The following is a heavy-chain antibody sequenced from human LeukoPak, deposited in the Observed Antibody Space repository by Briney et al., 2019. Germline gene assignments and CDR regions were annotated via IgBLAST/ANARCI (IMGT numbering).Heavy chain of an antibody. J-gene: IGHJ6*03. CDR2: ISSSSSYI. V-gene: IGHV3-21*01. CDR3: ARDRGISNMDV. Sequence: GGSLRLSCAASGITFSSYSMNWVRQAPGKGLEWVSSISSSSSYIYYADSVKGRFTISRDNAKNSLYLQMNSLRAEDTAVYYCARDRGISNMDVWGKGTTVTVSS. CDR1: GITFSSYS. D-gene: IGHD3-10*01.